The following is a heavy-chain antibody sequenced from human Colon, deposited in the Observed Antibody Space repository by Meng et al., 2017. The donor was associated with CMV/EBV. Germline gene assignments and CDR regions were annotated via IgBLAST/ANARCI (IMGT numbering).Heavy chain of an antibody. J-gene: IGHJ5*02. Sequence: SCEVSGFTLGSYTMSWVRQAPGKGLEWVASINSYAYNIGYADSVKGRFTISRDNAKNSLYLQMNSLGAEDTAVYLCVREVRRSWFDPWGQGTLVTV. CDR1: GFTLGSYT. V-gene: IGHV3-21*01. CDR3: VREVRRSWFDP. D-gene: IGHD3-10*01. CDR2: INSYAYNI.